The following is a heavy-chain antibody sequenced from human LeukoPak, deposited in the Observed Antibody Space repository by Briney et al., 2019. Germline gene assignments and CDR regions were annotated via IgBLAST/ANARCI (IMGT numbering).Heavy chain of an antibody. CDR1: GFTFSSYE. J-gene: IGHJ6*03. D-gene: IGHD2-2*01. Sequence: VGSLRLSCAASGFTFSSYEMNWVRQAPGKGLEWVSYISSGGNTIYYADSVKGRFTISRDNAKNSLYLQMNSLRAEDTAVYYCARDEEYCTSISCYGDYYYYMDVWGKGTTVTVSS. CDR3: ARDEEYCTSISCYGDYYYYMDV. V-gene: IGHV3-48*03. CDR2: ISSGGNTI.